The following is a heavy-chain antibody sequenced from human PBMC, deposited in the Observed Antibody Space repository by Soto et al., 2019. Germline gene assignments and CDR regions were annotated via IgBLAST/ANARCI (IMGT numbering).Heavy chain of an antibody. CDR2: ISAYNGNT. D-gene: IGHD5-18*01. J-gene: IGHJ6*02. V-gene: IGHV1-18*04. CDR1: GYTFTSYY. Sequence: GASVKVSCKASGYTFTSYYMHWVRQAPGQGLEWMGWISAYNGNTNYAQKLQGRVTMTTDTSTSTAYMELRSLRPDDTAVYYCASCGRIQLWFGHYYYGMDVWGQGTTVTVSS. CDR3: ASCGRIQLWFGHYYYGMDV.